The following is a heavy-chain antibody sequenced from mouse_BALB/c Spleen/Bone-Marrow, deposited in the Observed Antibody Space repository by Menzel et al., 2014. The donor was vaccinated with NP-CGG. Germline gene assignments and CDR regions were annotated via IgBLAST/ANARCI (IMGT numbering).Heavy chain of an antibody. D-gene: IGHD3-1*01. CDR1: GYTFTDYY. CDR2: IYPGSGNT. V-gene: IGHV1-84*02. J-gene: IGHJ4*01. CDR3: ANLGRYAMDY. Sequence: VQGVESGPELVKPGASVKISCKASGYTFTDYYINWVKQKPGQGLEWIGWIYPGSGNTKYNEKFKGKATLTVDTSSSTAYMQLSSLTSEVTAVYFCANLGRYAMDYWGQGTSVTVSS.